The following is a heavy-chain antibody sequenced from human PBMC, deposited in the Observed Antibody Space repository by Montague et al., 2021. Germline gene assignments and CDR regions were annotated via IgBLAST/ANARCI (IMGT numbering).Heavy chain of an antibody. J-gene: IGHJ6*02. Sequence: SETLSLTCAVYGGSFSGHYWSWIRQPPGKGLEWIGEINHSGSTNYNPSLKSRVTMSVDTSKNHFSLNLSSVTAADTAVYYFARYLDTSKYSGSHYLSRQYGMDVWGQGTTVPVSS. CDR3: ARYLDTSKYSGSHYLSRQYGMDV. D-gene: IGHD1-26*01. CDR2: INHSGST. V-gene: IGHV4-34*01. CDR1: GGSFSGHY.